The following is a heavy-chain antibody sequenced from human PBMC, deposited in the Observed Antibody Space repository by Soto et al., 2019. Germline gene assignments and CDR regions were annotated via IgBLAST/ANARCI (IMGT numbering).Heavy chain of an antibody. D-gene: IGHD6-13*01. V-gene: IGHV1-18*04. CDR1: CYTFTSYG. Sequence: ASVKVSFKASCYTFTSYGISWVRQAPGQGLEWMGWISAYNGNTNYAQKLQGRVTMTTDTSTSTAYMELRSLRSDDTAVYYCARDVSSSWRFYYYYGMDVWGQGTTVTVSS. J-gene: IGHJ6*02. CDR2: ISAYNGNT. CDR3: ARDVSSSWRFYYYYGMDV.